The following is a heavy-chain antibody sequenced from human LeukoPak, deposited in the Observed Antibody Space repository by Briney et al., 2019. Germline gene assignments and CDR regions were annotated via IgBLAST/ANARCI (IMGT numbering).Heavy chain of an antibody. CDR3: ARGPIAVAGTPSIYQH. CDR2: IWSDGSIK. CDR1: GFTFSNYG. V-gene: IGHV3-33*01. D-gene: IGHD6-19*01. J-gene: IGHJ1*01. Sequence: GGSLRLSCASSGFTFSNYGMHWVREAPGKGLEWVAVIWSDGSIKYYADSVKGRFTISRDNSRNTLYLQMNSLRAEDTAVYYCARGPIAVAGTPSIYQHWGQGTLVTVCS.